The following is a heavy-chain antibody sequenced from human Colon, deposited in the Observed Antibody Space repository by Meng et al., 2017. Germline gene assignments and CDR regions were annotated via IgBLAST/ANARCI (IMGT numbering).Heavy chain of an antibody. J-gene: IGHJ4*02. CDR1: GFSLTTSGVS. V-gene: IGHV2-5*02. CDR3: AHSPQGYFDY. CDR2: NYWDDDK. Sequence: QITLKESGPALVKPTQTVTLTCTFSGFSLTTSGVSVAWIRQHPGEALEWIALNYWDDDKGYSPSLKNRLAITKATSKNQVVLTMTNMDPMDTGTYYCAHSPQGYFDYWGPGTLVTVSS.